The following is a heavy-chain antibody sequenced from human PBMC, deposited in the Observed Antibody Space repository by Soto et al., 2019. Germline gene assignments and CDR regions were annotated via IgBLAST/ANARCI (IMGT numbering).Heavy chain of an antibody. CDR2: INPKTGGT. D-gene: IGHD1-26*01. J-gene: IGHJ4*02. V-gene: IGHV1-2*02. CDR3: ARDVVGSDYFDS. CDR1: GYTSTSYG. Sequence: ASVKVSCKASGYTSTSYGISWVRQAPGQGLEWMGWINPKTGGTNYAQKFQGRVTMTRDTSITTAYMELSRLRSDDTAVYYCARDVVGSDYFDSWGQGTLVTVSS.